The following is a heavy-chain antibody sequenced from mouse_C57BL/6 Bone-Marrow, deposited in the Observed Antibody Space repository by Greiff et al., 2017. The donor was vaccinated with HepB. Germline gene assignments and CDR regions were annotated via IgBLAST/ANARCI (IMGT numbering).Heavy chain of an antibody. CDR1: GFTFSDAW. J-gene: IGHJ3*01. Sequence: EVKLVESGGGLVQPGGSMKLSCAASGFTFSDAWMDWVRQSPEKGLEWVAEIRNKANNHATYYAESVKGRFTISRDDSKNSVYLQMNSLRAEGTGIYYCTRLLQSFWFAYWGQRTLVTVSA. CDR2: IRNKANNHAT. CDR3: TRLLQSFWFAY. V-gene: IGHV6-6*01. D-gene: IGHD2-12*01.